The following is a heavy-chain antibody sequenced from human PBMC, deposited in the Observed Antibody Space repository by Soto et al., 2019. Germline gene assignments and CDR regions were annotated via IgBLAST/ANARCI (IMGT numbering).Heavy chain of an antibody. V-gene: IGHV4-61*01. J-gene: IGHJ6*02. D-gene: IGHD2-15*01. CDR2: IYYSGST. Sequence: SETLSLTCTVSGGSVSSGSYYWSWIRQPPGKGLEWIGYIYYSGSTNYNPSLKSRVTISVATSKNQFSLKLSSVTAADTAVYYCARDGGYCSGGSCYGLNYYYYYGMDVWGQGTTVTVSS. CDR3: ARDGGYCSGGSCYGLNYYYYYGMDV. CDR1: GGSVSSGSYY.